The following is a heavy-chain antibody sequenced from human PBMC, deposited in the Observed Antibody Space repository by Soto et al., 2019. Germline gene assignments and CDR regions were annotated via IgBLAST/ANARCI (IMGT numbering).Heavy chain of an antibody. CDR3: AKDSPTVVITLGY. Sequence: GGSLRLSCAASGFTFSDYYMSWIRQAPGKGLEWVSYISSSGSTIYYADSVKGRFTISRDNAKNSLYLQMNSLRAEDTAVYYCAKDSPTVVITLGYWGQGTLVTVSS. CDR1: GFTFSDYY. D-gene: IGHD3-22*01. J-gene: IGHJ4*02. CDR2: ISSSGSTI. V-gene: IGHV3-11*01.